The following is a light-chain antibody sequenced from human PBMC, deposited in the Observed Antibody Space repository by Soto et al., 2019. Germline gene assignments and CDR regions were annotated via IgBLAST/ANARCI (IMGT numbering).Light chain of an antibody. V-gene: IGLV2-14*01. CDR2: EVT. J-gene: IGLJ2*01. CDR3: SSYTTSSTVV. CDR1: TNDVGGYDY. Sequence: QSALTQPASVSGSLGQSITMSCSGTTNDVGGYDYVSWYQQHPGKDPKLVIFEVTYRPSGVSSRFSGSKSGNTASLTVSGLQAEDEGDYYCSSYTTSSTVVFGGATNFTVL.